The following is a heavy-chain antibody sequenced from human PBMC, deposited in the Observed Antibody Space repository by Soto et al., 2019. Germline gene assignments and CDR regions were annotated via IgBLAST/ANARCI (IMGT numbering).Heavy chain of an antibody. D-gene: IGHD5-18*01. J-gene: IGHJ4*02. CDR2: IKQDGTEE. Sequence: EVQLLESGGGLVQPGGSLRLSCEASGFSFSSYWMSWVRQAPGKGLEWVANIKQDGTEENYVDSVKGRFTISRDNAKNSLFLQMNSLRAEDTAVYYCAKPQIRYSFDVDFDYWGQGALVTVSS. CDR3: AKPQIRYSFDVDFDY. CDR1: GFSFSSYW. V-gene: IGHV3-7*01.